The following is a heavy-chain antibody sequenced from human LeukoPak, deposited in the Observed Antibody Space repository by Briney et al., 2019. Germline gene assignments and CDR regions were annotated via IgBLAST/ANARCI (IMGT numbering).Heavy chain of an antibody. CDR1: GGSISTHY. V-gene: IGHV4-59*11. CDR2: MYHSTTT. J-gene: IGHJ4*02. Sequence: SETLSLTCTVSGGSISTHYWSWIRQPPGKGLEWVGYMYHSTTTSYNPSLSSRVTISGDTSQNLFSLNLTSVTAADTAVYFCARAAAGPALFDSWGQGTLVTVSS. D-gene: IGHD6-25*01. CDR3: ARAAAGPALFDS.